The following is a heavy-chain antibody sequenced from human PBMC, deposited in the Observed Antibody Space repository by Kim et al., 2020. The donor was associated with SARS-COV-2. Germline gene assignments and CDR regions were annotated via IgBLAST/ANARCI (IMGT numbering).Heavy chain of an antibody. V-gene: IGHV5-51*01. D-gene: IGHD6-19*01. J-gene: IGHJ4*02. Sequence: YSPSFQGQVTSSADKSISTAYLQWSILKASDTAMYYCARRVAVAGNYFDYWGQGTLVTVSS. CDR3: ARRVAVAGNYFDY.